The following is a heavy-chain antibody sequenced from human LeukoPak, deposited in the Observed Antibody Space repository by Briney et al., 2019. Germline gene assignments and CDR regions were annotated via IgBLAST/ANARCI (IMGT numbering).Heavy chain of an antibody. CDR2: ISTTGSTI. D-gene: IGHD6-13*01. J-gene: IGHJ4*02. Sequence: GGSLRLSCAASRFTFSSYEMNWVRQAPGKGLEWVSYISTTGSTIYYADSVKGRFTISRDNAKNSLYLQMNSLRAEDTAVYYCAKGVYIAAAGDWGQGTLVTVSS. V-gene: IGHV3-48*03. CDR1: RFTFSSYE. CDR3: AKGVYIAAAGD.